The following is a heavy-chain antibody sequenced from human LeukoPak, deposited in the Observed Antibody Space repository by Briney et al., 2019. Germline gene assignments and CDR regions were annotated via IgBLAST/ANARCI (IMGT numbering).Heavy chain of an antibody. CDR1: GFTFGSYA. D-gene: IGHD6-19*01. CDR2: ISGRGDTT. Sequence: GGSLRLSCAASGFTFGSYAMTWVRQAPGRGLEWVSAISGRGDTTYYADSVKGRFTISRDNAKNSLYLQMNSLRAEDTAVYYCARAGGLALDYWGQGTLVTVSS. CDR3: ARAGGLALDY. J-gene: IGHJ4*02. V-gene: IGHV3-23*01.